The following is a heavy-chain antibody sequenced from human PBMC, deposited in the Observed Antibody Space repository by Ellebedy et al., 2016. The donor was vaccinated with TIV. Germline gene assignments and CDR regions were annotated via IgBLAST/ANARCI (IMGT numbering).Heavy chain of an antibody. CDR3: AKEGVYSGSYGGLDY. D-gene: IGHD1-26*01. V-gene: IGHV3-43*01. Sequence: GESLKISCAASGFTFDDYTMHWVRQAPGKGLEWVSLISWDGGSTYYADSVKGRFTISRDNSKNSLYLQMNSLRTEDTALYYCAKEGVYSGSYGGLDYWGQGTLVTVSS. CDR1: GFTFDDYT. J-gene: IGHJ4*02. CDR2: ISWDGGST.